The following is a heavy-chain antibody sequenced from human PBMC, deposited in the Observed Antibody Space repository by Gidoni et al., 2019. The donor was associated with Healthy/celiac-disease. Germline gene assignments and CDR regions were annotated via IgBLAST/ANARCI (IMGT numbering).Heavy chain of an antibody. CDR3: AKDLFMAALTGGGCFGERGMDV. Sequence: QVQLVESGGGVVQPGRSLILSCAASGFTFRSYGMPWVRQAPGKGLEWVAVISYDGSNQYYADSVKGRFTISRDNSKNTLYLQVNSLRAEDTAVYYCAKDLFMAALTGGGCFGERGMDVWGQGTTVTVSS. CDR1: GFTFRSYG. J-gene: IGHJ6*02. D-gene: IGHD3-10*01. V-gene: IGHV3-30*18. CDR2: ISYDGSNQ.